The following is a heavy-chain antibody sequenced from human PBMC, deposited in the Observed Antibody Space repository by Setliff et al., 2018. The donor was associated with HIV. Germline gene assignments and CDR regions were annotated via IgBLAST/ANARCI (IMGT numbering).Heavy chain of an antibody. CDR3: ATRIRDGHRGYGYFDF. CDR1: GGTFSTYA. Sequence: GASVKVSCKASGGTFSTYAVSWVRQAPGQGLEWMGSIFPILAITNYAQKFQGRVTITADRASGTAHMELSSLRSEDTAVYYCATRIRDGHRGYGYFDFWGQGTLVTVSS. D-gene: IGHD5-12*01. CDR2: IFPILAIT. J-gene: IGHJ4*02. V-gene: IGHV1-69*04.